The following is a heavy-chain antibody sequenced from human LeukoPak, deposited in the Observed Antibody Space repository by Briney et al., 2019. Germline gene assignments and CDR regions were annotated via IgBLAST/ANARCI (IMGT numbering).Heavy chain of an antibody. CDR3: ARGGTLSRIDY. CDR1: GGSISSYY. V-gene: IGHV4-59*01. CDR2: IYYSGST. J-gene: IGHJ4*02. Sequence: SETLSLTCTVSGGSISSYYWSWIRQPPGKGLEWIGYIYYSGSTNYNPSLKSRVTISVDTSKNQFSLKLSSVTAADTAVYYCARGGTLSRIDYWGQGALVTVSS. D-gene: IGHD1-1*01.